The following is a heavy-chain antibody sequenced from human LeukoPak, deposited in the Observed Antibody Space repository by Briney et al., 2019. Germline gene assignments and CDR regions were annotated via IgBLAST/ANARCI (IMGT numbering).Heavy chain of an antibody. CDR3: ARDLSVG. CDR2: IKEDGSEK. D-gene: IGHD2/OR15-2a*01. CDR1: GFTFSRFW. Sequence: GGSLRLSCAASGFTFSRFWMTWVRQAPGRGLEWVANIKEDGSEKNYVDSVKGRFTISRDNAKNSLYPQMNSLRAEDTAVYYCARDLSVGGGQGTLVTVSS. J-gene: IGHJ4*02. V-gene: IGHV3-7*01.